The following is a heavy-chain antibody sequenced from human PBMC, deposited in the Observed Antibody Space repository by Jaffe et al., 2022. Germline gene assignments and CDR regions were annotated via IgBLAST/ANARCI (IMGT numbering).Heavy chain of an antibody. CDR2: IRSKAYGGTT. CDR1: GFTFGDYA. D-gene: IGHD3-3*01. V-gene: IGHV3-49*03. J-gene: IGHJ6*03. CDR3: TRDLYYDFWSGYYTGDYYYYYMDV. Sequence: EVQLVESGGGLVQPGRSLRLSCTASGFTFGDYAMSWFRQAPGKGLEWVGFIRSKAYGGTTEYAASVKGRFTISRDDSKSIAYLQMNSLKTEDTAVYYCTRDLYYDFWSGYYTGDYYYYYMDVWGKGTTVTVSS.